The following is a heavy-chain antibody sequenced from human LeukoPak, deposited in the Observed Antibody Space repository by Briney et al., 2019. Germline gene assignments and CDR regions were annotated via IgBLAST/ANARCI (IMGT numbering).Heavy chain of an antibody. CDR1: GFSLTSDGVG. Sequence: ESGPTLVKPTQTLTLTCNFSGFSLTSDGVGVGWIRQPPGKALEWLAIIYWDDDKRYRQSLKNRLTITKDTSKNLVVLTMTKMDPVDTATYYCAYGSTNIWLYYCDSWGAGTLVTVSS. V-gene: IGHV2-5*02. CDR3: AYGSTNIWLYYCDS. D-gene: IGHD3-16*01. J-gene: IGHJ4*02. CDR2: IYWDDDK.